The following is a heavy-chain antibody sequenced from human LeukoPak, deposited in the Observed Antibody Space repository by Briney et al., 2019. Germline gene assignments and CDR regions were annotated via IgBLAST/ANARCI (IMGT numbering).Heavy chain of an antibody. CDR1: GGSFSGYY. CDR3: ASIAAAIDPFDY. Sequence: PSETLSLTCAVYGGSFSGYYWSWIRQPPGKGLEWIGEINHSGSTYYNPSLKSRVTISVDTSKNQFSLKLSSVTAADTAVYYCASIAAAIDPFDYWGQGTLVTVSS. CDR2: INHSGST. J-gene: IGHJ4*02. D-gene: IGHD6-13*01. V-gene: IGHV4-34*01.